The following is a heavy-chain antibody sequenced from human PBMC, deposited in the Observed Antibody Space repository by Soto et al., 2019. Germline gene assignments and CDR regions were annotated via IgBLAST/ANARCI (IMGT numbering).Heavy chain of an antibody. Sequence: VQLVESGGGVVQPGRSLRLSCAASGFTFSTYGIHWVRQAPGKGLEWVAVIWYAGSNKYYADSVKGRFTISRDNSKNTLYLQMNSLRAEDTAVYYCARGTVHFDYWGQGTLVTVSS. CDR2: IWYAGSNK. J-gene: IGHJ4*02. D-gene: IGHD4-17*01. CDR3: ARGTVHFDY. V-gene: IGHV3-33*01. CDR1: GFTFSTYG.